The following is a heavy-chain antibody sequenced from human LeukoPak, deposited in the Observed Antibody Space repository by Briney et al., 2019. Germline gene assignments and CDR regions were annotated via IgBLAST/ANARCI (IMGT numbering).Heavy chain of an antibody. CDR1: GFTFSSYW. V-gene: IGHV3-7*01. CDR2: IKQDGSEK. Sequence: GGSLRLSCAASGFTFSSYWMSWVRQAPGKGLEWVANIKQDGSEKYYVDTVKGRFTISRDNAKNSLYLQMNSLRAEDTAVYYCARDYYDSSGYTLRANWGQGTLVTVSS. CDR3: ARDYYDSSGYTLRAN. D-gene: IGHD3-22*01. J-gene: IGHJ4*02.